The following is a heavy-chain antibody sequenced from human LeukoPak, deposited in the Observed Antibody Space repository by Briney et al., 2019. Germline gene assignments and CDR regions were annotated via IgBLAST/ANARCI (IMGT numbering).Heavy chain of an antibody. Sequence: SETLSLTCTVSGGSISSYYWSWIRQPPGKGPEWIGYIYYSGSTNYNPSLKSRVTISVDTSKNQFSQKLSSVTAADTAVYYCARDSRLNHFDYWGQGTLVTVSS. D-gene: IGHD2-2*01. CDR2: IYYSGST. CDR1: GGSISSYY. CDR3: ARDSRLNHFDY. V-gene: IGHV4-59*01. J-gene: IGHJ4*02.